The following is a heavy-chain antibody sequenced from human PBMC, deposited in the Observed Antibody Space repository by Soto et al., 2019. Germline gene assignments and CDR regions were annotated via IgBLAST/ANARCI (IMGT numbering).Heavy chain of an antibody. CDR3: ATGDNRRGITGTTEAFDI. CDR1: GYTHTELS. V-gene: IGHV1-24*01. CDR2: FDPEDGET. Sequence: QVQLVQSGAEVKKPGASVKVSCKVSGYTHTELSMHWVRQAPGKGLEWMGGFDPEDGETIYAQKFQGRVTMTEDTSTDTAYMELSSLRSEDTAVYYCATGDNRRGITGTTEAFDIWGQGTMVTVSS. D-gene: IGHD1-20*01. J-gene: IGHJ3*02.